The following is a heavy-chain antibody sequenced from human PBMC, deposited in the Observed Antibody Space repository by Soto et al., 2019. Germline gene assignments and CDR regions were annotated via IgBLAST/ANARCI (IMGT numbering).Heavy chain of an antibody. V-gene: IGHV3-7*01. D-gene: IGHD3-22*01. CDR3: ARDWDYYDSSGPFDY. J-gene: IGHJ4*02. CDR2: IKHDGSNK. Sequence: TVGSLRLSCAASGFTFSSYSMNWVRQAPGKGLEWVAIIKHDGSNKYYADSVKGRFTISRDNAKNSLYLQMNSLRAEDTAVYYCARDWDYYDSSGPFDYWGQGTLVTVSS. CDR1: GFTFSSYS.